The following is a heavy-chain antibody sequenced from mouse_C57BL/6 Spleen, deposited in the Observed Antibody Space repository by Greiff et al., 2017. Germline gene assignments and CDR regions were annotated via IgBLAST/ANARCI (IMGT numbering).Heavy chain of an antibody. CDR2: IYPGDGDT. Sequence: QVQLQQSGPELVKPGASVKISCKASGYAFSSSWMNWVKQRPGKGLEWIGRIYPGDGDTNYNGKFKGKATLTADKSSSTAYMQLSSLTSEDSAVYFCARGGYYGSPRFAYWGQGTLVTVSA. V-gene: IGHV1-82*01. CDR3: ARGGYYGSPRFAY. CDR1: GYAFSSSW. J-gene: IGHJ3*01. D-gene: IGHD1-1*01.